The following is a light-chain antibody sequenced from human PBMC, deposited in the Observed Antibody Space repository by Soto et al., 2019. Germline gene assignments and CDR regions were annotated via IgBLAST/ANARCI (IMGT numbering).Light chain of an antibody. J-gene: IGLJ2*01. CDR2: EVS. V-gene: IGLV2-23*02. CDR3: CSYAGSRVV. CDR1: SSDVGSYNL. Sequence: QSVLTQPASVSGSPGQSITISCTGTSSDVGSYNLVSWYQQHPGKAPKLMIYEVSKRPSGVSNRFSGSKSGNTASLTISGLQAEEEGDYYCCSYAGSRVVFGGGTKVTVL.